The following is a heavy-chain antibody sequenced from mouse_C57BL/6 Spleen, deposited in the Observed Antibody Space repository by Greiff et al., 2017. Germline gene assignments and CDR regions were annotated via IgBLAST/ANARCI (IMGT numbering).Heavy chain of an antibody. Sequence: VQLQQSGAELAQPGASVKLSCKASGYTFTSYWMHWVKQRPGQGLEWIGYINPSSGYTKYNQKFKDKATLTADKYSSTAYMQLSSLTYEDSAVYYCANVHFDYWGQGTTLTVSS. CDR1: GYTFTSYW. CDR2: INPSSGYT. V-gene: IGHV1-7*01. CDR3: ANVHFDY. J-gene: IGHJ2*01.